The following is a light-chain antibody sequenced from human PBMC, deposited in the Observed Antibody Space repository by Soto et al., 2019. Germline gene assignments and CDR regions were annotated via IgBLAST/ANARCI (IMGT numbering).Light chain of an antibody. CDR1: QSVSSSY. CDR2: GAS. Sequence: IVLTQSPGTLSLSPGERATLSCRASQSVSSSYLAWYQQKPGPAPRLLIYGASSRATGIPDRCSGSGSGTDFTLTISRLEPEDFAVYYCQQYGSSLLTFGPGTKVDIK. CDR3: QQYGSSLLT. V-gene: IGKV3-20*01. J-gene: IGKJ3*01.